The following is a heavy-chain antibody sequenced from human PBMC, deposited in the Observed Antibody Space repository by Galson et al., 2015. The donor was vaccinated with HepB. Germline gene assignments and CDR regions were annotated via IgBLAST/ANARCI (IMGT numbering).Heavy chain of an antibody. V-gene: IGHV3-21*01. J-gene: IGHJ4*02. CDR1: GFTFSSYS. D-gene: IGHD3-10*01. Sequence: SLRLSCAASGFTFSSYSMNWVRQAPGKGLEWVSSISSSSSYIYYADSVKGRFTISRDNAKNSLYLQMNSLRAEDTAVYYRARDRETYYYGSGSYAYWGQGTLVTVSS. CDR3: ARDRETYYYGSGSYAY. CDR2: ISSSSSYI.